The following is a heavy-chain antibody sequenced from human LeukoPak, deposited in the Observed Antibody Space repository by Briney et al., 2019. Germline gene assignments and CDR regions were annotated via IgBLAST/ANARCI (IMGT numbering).Heavy chain of an antibody. CDR3: ARLRGSYFDY. CDR2: IKQDGSEA. CDR1: GFPFSSFW. J-gene: IGHJ4*02. Sequence: GESLRLSCAASGFPFSSFWMSWVRQAPGKGLAWVANIKQDGSEAYLVDSVKGRFTISRDNSKNTLYLQMNSLRAEDTAVYYCARLRGSYFDYWGQGTLVTVSS. V-gene: IGHV3-7*01. D-gene: IGHD1-26*01.